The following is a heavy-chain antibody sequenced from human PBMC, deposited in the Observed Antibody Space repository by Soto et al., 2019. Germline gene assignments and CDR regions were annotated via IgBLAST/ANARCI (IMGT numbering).Heavy chain of an antibody. D-gene: IGHD1-1*01. CDR3: AKDRQLDRLDP. CDR2: ISTYNGNT. CDR1: GYTFITYG. V-gene: IGHV1-18*01. J-gene: IGHJ5*02. Sequence: QVQLVQSGAGVKKPGASVKVSCKASGYTFITYGISWVRQAPGQGLEWMGWISTYNGNTNYAQSIQGRVTMTTDTPTSTAYMELRSLRSDATAVYYGAKDRQLDRLDPWGQGTLVAVSS.